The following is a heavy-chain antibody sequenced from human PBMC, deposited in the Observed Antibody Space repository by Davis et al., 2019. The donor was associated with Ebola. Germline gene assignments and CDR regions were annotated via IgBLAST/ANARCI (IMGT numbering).Heavy chain of an antibody. D-gene: IGHD4-17*01. V-gene: IGHV4-39*07. CDR1: GGSISSNRYY. CDR2: MYYSGST. CDR3: ARGSGPRVTTWIDLDY. Sequence: SETLSLTCTVSGGSISSNRYYWGWIRQPPGKGLEWIGSMYYSGSTYYNPSLTSRVTISVDTSKNQFSLKLSSVTAADTAVYYCARGSGPRVTTWIDLDYWGQGALVTVSS. J-gene: IGHJ4*02.